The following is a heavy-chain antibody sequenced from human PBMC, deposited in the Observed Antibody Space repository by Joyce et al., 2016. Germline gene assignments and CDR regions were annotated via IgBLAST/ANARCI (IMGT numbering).Heavy chain of an antibody. J-gene: IGHJ3*02. CDR2: IYYSGIT. CDR3: TSGGEGTFGGVFVFDAFDI. CDR1: GGSISSSSYY. V-gene: IGHV4-39*07. Sequence: QLQLQESGPGLVKPSETLSLTCTVSGGSISSSSYYWGWIRQPPGKGLEWIGNIYYSGITYHNPSLKSRVTTSVDTSKNQFSLKLSSVTAADTAVYYCTSGGEGTFGGVFVFDAFDIWGQGTMVTVSS. D-gene: IGHD3-16*02.